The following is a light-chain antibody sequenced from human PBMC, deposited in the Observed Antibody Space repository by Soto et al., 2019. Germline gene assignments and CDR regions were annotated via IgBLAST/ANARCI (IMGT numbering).Light chain of an antibody. CDR3: QSYDSSLSV. V-gene: IGLV1-40*01. J-gene: IGLJ1*01. CDR1: SSNIGAGCD. Sequence: QSVLTQPPSVSGAPGQRVTISCTGSSSNIGAGCDVHWYQQLPGTAPKLLIYGNSNRPSGVPDRFSGSKSGTSASLAITGLQAEDEADYYCQSYDSSLSVFGTGTKLTVL. CDR2: GNS.